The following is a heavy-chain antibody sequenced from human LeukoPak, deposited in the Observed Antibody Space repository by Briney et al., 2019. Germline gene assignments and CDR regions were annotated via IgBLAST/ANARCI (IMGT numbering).Heavy chain of an antibody. V-gene: IGHV3-23*01. J-gene: IGHJ4*02. CDR1: GFTFSSYA. D-gene: IGHD3-22*01. CDR2: ISGSGGST. CDR3: AKSSPRGISIYYDSSGYDF. Sequence: PGGSLRLSCAASGFTFSSYAMSWVRQAPGKGLEWVSAISGSGGSTYYADSVKGRFTISRDNSKNTLYLQMNSLRAEDTAVYYCAKSSPRGISIYYDSSGYDFWGQGTLVTVSS.